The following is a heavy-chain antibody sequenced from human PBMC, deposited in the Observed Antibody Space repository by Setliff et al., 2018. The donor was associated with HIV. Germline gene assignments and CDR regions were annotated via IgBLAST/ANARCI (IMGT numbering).Heavy chain of an antibody. CDR3: ATGGGGFSGSYYGEYFQH. V-gene: IGHV1-2*02. CDR2: INPNSGGT. Sequence: ASVKVSCKASGYTFTDYYVHWVRQAPGQGLEWMGWINPNSGGTNFAQKFQGRVIMTRDRTISTAYMELRRLKSDDTAVYYCATGGGGFSGSYYGEYFQHWGQGALVTVSS. D-gene: IGHD1-26*01. CDR1: GYTFTDYY. J-gene: IGHJ1*01.